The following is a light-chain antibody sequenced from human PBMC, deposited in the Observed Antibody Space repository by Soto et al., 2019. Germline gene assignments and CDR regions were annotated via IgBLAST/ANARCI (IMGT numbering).Light chain of an antibody. J-gene: IGLJ2*01. V-gene: IGLV2-23*01. CDR3: CSYAGSSTLVV. CDR1: SRDVGSYNL. CDR2: EGS. Sequence: QSALTQPASVSGSPGQSITLSCTGTSRDVGSYNLVSWYHQHPGKAPKLLIYEGSKRPSGVSNRFSGSKSGTTASLTISGLHAEDEAEYYCCSYAGSSTLVVFGGGTKLPVL.